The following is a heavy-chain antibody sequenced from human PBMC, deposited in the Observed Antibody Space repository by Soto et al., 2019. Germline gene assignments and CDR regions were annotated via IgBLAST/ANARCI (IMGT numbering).Heavy chain of an antibody. CDR3: ARDVAVRGSMGWFDA. Sequence: QVQLQEAGSGLVEPSQTLSLTCAITGDSITTGSYTWNWIRQPPGKGLEWIGFTYQSGGTFYNAALQGRVTITVDRSENHFSLKLISVTAADTAVYYCARDVAVRGSMGWFDAWGQGILATVSS. V-gene: IGHV4-30-2*01. CDR2: TYQSGGT. CDR1: GDSITTGSYT. J-gene: IGHJ5*02. D-gene: IGHD3-10*01.